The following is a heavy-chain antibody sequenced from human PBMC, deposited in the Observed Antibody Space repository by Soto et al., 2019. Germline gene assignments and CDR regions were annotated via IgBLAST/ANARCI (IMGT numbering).Heavy chain of an antibody. Sequence: PVGSLRLSSAASGFTCSSYAMSWVRQAPGEGLEWVSAISGSGGSTYYADSVKGRFTISRDNSKNTLYLQMNSLRAEDTAVYYCAKDLSADGPPASLSYWGQGTLVTVSS. CDR3: AKDLSADGPPASLSY. D-gene: IGHD2-2*01. CDR2: ISGSGGST. V-gene: IGHV3-23*01. J-gene: IGHJ4*02. CDR1: GFTCSSYA.